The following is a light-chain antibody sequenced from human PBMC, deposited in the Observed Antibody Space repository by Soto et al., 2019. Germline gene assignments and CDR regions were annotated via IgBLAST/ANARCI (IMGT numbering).Light chain of an antibody. CDR1: SFNIGFNY. Sequence: QSVLTQLPSASGTPGQTVTISCSGSSFNIGFNYVYWYQQLPGMAPKLLIHSNDERPSGVPDRFSGSKSGTSASLAISGLRSEDEAEYYCAAWDDSLSGGVFGTGTKVTVL. CDR3: AAWDDSLSGGV. CDR2: SND. V-gene: IGLV1-47*02. J-gene: IGLJ1*01.